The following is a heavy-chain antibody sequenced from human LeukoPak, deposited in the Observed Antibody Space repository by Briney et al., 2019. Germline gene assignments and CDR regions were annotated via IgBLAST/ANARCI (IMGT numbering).Heavy chain of an antibody. CDR3: ARAKLDDCGGVCDQYFQH. CDR2: INPNSGGT. D-gene: IGHD2-21*02. CDR1: GYTFTGYY. J-gene: IGHJ1*01. V-gene: IGHV1-2*02. Sequence: ASVKVSCKASGYTFTGYYMHWVRQAPGQGLEWMGWINPNSGGTNFAQKFQGRVTLTRDTSINTAYMELSSLRSDDTAVYYCARAKLDDCGGVCDQYFQHWGEGTLVTVSS.